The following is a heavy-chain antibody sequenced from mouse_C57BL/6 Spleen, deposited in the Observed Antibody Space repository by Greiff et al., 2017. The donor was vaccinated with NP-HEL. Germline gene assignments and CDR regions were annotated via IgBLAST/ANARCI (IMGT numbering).Heavy chain of an antibody. Sequence: QVQLQQSGPELVKPGASVKISCKASGYAFSSSWMNWVKQRPGKGLEWIGRIYPGDGDTNYNGKFKGKATLTADKSSSTAYMQLSSLTSEDSAVYFCARMAELTGAPGAMDYWGQGTSVTVSS. CDR2: IYPGDGDT. CDR1: GYAFSSSW. CDR3: ARMAELTGAPGAMDY. J-gene: IGHJ4*01. D-gene: IGHD4-1*01. V-gene: IGHV1-82*01.